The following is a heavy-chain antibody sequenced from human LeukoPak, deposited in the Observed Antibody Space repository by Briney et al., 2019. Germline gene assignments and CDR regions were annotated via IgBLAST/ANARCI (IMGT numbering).Heavy chain of an antibody. Sequence: SETLSLTCTVSGGSISSYYWSWIRQPPGKGLEWIGYIYYSGSTNYNPSLKSRVTISLDTSKNQFSLKLSSVTTADTAVYYCARQNIAVAGRGGFDPWGQGTLSPSPQ. D-gene: IGHD6-19*01. J-gene: IGHJ5*02. CDR3: ARQNIAVAGRGGFDP. CDR1: GGSISSYY. CDR2: IYYSGST. V-gene: IGHV4-59*01.